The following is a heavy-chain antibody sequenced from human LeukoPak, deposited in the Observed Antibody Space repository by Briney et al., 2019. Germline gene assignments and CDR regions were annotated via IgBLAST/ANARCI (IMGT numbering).Heavy chain of an antibody. CDR1: GFTFSSYG. J-gene: IGHJ6*04. D-gene: IGHD3-10*01. CDR2: IPYDGSNK. Sequence: GRSLRLSCAASGFTFSSYGMHWVRQAPGKGLEWVAVIPYDGSNKYYADSVKGRFTISRDNSKNTLYLQMNSLRAEGTAVYYCAKPYLHSMVRGYYYYGMDVWGKGTTVTVSS. CDR3: AKPYLHSMVRGYYYYGMDV. V-gene: IGHV3-30*18.